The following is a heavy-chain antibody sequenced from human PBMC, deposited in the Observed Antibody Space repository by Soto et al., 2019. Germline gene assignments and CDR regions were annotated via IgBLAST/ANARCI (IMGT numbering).Heavy chain of an antibody. CDR3: ARVARSGSYPHYFDY. Sequence: GGSLRLSCAASGFTFSSYDMHWVRQATGKGLEWVSAIGTAGDTYYPGSVKGRFTISRENAKNSLYLQMNSLRAGDTAVYYCARVARSGSYPHYFDYWGQGTLVTVSS. V-gene: IGHV3-13*01. J-gene: IGHJ4*02. CDR2: IGTAGDT. CDR1: GFTFSSYD. D-gene: IGHD1-26*01.